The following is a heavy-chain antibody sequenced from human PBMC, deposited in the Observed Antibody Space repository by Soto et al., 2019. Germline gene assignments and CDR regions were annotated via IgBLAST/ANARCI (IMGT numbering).Heavy chain of an antibody. CDR3: ASDYGDYGSYYYGMDV. CDR1: GFTFSSYA. V-gene: IGHV3-30-3*01. J-gene: IGHJ6*02. Sequence: GGSLRLSCAASGFTFSSYAMHWVRQAPGKGLEWVAVISYDGSNKYYADSVKGRFTISRDNSKNTLYLQMNSLRAEDTAVYYCASDYGDYGSYYYGMDVWGQGTTVTVSS. CDR2: ISYDGSNK. D-gene: IGHD4-17*01.